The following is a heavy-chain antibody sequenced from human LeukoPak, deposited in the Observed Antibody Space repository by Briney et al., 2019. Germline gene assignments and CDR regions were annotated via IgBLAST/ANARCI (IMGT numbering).Heavy chain of an antibody. CDR1: GVSISSYY. J-gene: IGHJ3*02. CDR3: GRYAPYYYVENREGTDSCDI. Sequence: SETLSLTCTVSGVSISSYYWSWIRQPPGKGVEWIGYILYSGSNNYNPSLKSRVTITVDTYKNQFSLTLSSETAADTAVYYCGRYAPYYYVENREGTDSCDIWGKGTMDTLSS. CDR2: ILYSGSN. V-gene: IGHV4-59*01. D-gene: IGHD3-16*01.